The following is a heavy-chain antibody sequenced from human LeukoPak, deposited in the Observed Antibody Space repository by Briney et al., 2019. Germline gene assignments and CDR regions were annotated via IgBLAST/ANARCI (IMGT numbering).Heavy chain of an antibody. V-gene: IGHV4-59*06. Sequence: SETLSLTCTVSGGSISSYYWSWIRQHPGKGLEWIGYIYYSGSTYYNPSLKSRVTISVDTSKNQFSLKLSSVTAADTAVYYCARGPEKYYYDSSGYSPFDYWGQGTLVTVSS. D-gene: IGHD3-22*01. J-gene: IGHJ4*02. CDR2: IYYSGST. CDR3: ARGPEKYYYDSSGYSPFDY. CDR1: GGSISSYY.